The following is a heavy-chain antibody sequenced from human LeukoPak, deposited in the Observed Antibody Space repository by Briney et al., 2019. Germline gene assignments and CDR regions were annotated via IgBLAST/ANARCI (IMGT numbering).Heavy chain of an antibody. D-gene: IGHD6-19*01. CDR3: ARGAHVREAVAGVYYYYYYMDV. Sequence: GGSLRLSCAASGFTFSSYAMSWVRQAPGKGLEWVSGINWNGGSTGYADSVKGRFTISRDNAKNSLYLQMNSLRAEDTALYYCARGAHVREAVAGVYYYYYYMDVWGKGTTVTVSS. CDR2: INWNGGST. J-gene: IGHJ6*03. CDR1: GFTFSSYA. V-gene: IGHV3-20*04.